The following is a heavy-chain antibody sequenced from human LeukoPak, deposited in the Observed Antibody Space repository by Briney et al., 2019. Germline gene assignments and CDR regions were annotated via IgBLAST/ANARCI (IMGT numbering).Heavy chain of an antibody. D-gene: IGHD3-3*01. CDR3: ARTTHYDFWSGYYTGGFNNWFDP. CDR2: ISAYNGNT. Sequence: ASVKVSCKASGYTFTGYYMHWVRQAPGQGLEWMGWISAYNGNTNYAQKLQGRVTMTTDTSTSTAYMELRSLRSDDTAVYYCARTTHYDFWSGYYTGGFNNWFDPWGQGTLVTVSS. J-gene: IGHJ5*02. CDR1: GYTFTGYY. V-gene: IGHV1-18*04.